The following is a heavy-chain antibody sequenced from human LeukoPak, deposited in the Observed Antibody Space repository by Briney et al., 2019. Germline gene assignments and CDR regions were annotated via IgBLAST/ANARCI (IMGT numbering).Heavy chain of an antibody. Sequence: GPTLVKPTQTLKLTCTFSGFSLSTSGGGVGWIRQPPGKALEWLALIYWDEYKRCSPSLKSRLTITKDTSKNQVVLTMTNMDPVDTATYYCAHRLVGCNGYYFDYWGQGTLVTASS. J-gene: IGHJ4*02. V-gene: IGHV2-5*02. CDR3: AHRLVGCNGYYFDY. CDR2: IYWDEYK. D-gene: IGHD1-26*01. CDR1: GFSLSTSGGG.